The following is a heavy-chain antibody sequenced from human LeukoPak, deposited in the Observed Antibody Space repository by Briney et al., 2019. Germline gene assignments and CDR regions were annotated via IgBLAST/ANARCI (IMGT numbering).Heavy chain of an antibody. Sequence: ASVKVSCKASGGAFSSYVISWVRQAPGQGLEWMGWISAYNGNTNYAQKLQGRVTMTTDTSTSTAYMELRSLRSDDTAVYYCARRSSYNYYYYYMDVWGKGTTVTVSS. J-gene: IGHJ6*03. CDR1: GGAFSSYV. V-gene: IGHV1-18*01. D-gene: IGHD1-26*01. CDR2: ISAYNGNT. CDR3: ARRSSYNYYYYYMDV.